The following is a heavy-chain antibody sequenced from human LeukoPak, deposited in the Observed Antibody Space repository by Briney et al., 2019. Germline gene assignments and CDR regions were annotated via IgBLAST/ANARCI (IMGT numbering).Heavy chain of an antibody. V-gene: IGHV1-2*02. CDR2: INPYSGGT. J-gene: IGHJ3*02. CDR3: AREQAVIPPNDAFDI. Sequence: GSAVPVSCMASGYTFTGHKMHWVRQAAGQGLEWMGWINPYSGGTNYAQKFQGRVTMTRDTSISTAYRELSRLKIDDTAVDCCAREQAVIPPNDAFDIGRQATMPTVSS. CDR1: GYTFTGHK. D-gene: IGHD4-23*01.